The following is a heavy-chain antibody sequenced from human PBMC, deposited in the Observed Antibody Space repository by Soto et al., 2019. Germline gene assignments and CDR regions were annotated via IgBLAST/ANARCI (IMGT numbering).Heavy chain of an antibody. CDR3: ARTSRFDC. D-gene: IGHD6-6*01. CDR1: CGSFRGYY. Sequence: QVQLQQWGAGLLEPSETLSLTCAVYCGSFRGYYWSWIRQPPGKGLEWIGEINHSGSTNYNPSLKSRVTMSVDTSKNQFSLNLSSVTAADTAVYYCARTSRFDCWGQGTLVTVSS. CDR2: INHSGST. V-gene: IGHV4-34*01. J-gene: IGHJ4*02.